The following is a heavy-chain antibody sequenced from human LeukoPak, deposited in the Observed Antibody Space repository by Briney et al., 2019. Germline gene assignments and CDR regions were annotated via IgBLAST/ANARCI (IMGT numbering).Heavy chain of an antibody. V-gene: IGHV3-23*01. CDR2: ISGSGGDT. D-gene: IGHD3-10*01. J-gene: IGHJ6*02. Sequence: PGGSLRLSCAAFGFTFSSYAMGWVRQAPGKGLEWVSAISGSGGDTYYADSVKGRFTFSRDNSKSTLYLQMNSLRPEDTALYYCAKAVWFGEFDYYFFGLGVWGQGTTVTVSS. CDR3: AKAVWFGEFDYYFFGLGV. CDR1: GFTFSSYA.